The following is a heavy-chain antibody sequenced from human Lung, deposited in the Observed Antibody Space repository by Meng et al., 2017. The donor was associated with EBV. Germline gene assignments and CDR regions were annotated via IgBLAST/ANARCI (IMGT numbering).Heavy chain of an antibody. CDR1: GDSVSSSSAA. V-gene: IGHV6-1*01. Sequence: PGPGKPLQTPCLTCDFPGDSVSSSSAAWTWIRQSPSRGLEWLGRTYYRSKWYNDYAVLVKSRITINPDTSKNQFSLQLNSVTPEDTAVYYCARGATSVFDLWGRGTLVTVSS. J-gene: IGHJ2*01. CDR2: TYYRSKWYN. CDR3: ARGATSVFDL.